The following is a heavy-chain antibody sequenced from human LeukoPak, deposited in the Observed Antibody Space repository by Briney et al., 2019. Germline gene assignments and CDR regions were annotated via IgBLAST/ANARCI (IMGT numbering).Heavy chain of an antibody. D-gene: IGHD7-27*01. CDR1: GYTFTGYY. J-gene: IGHJ4*02. CDR2: INPNSGGT. CDR3: ARDYTKLTGDDY. V-gene: IGHV1-2*02. Sequence: ASVKVSCKASGYTFTGYYMHWGRQAPGQGLEWMGWINPNSGGTNYAQKFQGRVTMTRDTSISTAYMELSRLRSDDTAVYYCARDYTKLTGDDYWGQGTLVTVSS.